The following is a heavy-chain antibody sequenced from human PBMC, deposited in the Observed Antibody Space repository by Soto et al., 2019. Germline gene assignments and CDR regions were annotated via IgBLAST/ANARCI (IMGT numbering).Heavy chain of an antibody. V-gene: IGHV3-30-3*01. CDR3: VGCWGTGDGSNLGYNWFDP. Sequence: QEQVVESGGGVVQPGRSLRLSCAASGFTVTGYSMHWVRQAPGKGLEWVALISYDGTYKDYADSVKGRFSISRDYSNNALYLQMNSLTTEDTAVYYCVGCWGTGDGSNLGYNWFDPGGQGTLVIVSS. J-gene: IGHJ5*02. CDR2: ISYDGTYK. CDR1: GFTVTGYS. D-gene: IGHD1-1*01.